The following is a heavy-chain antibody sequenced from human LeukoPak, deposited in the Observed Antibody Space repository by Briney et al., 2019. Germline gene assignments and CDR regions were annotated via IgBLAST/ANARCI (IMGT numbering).Heavy chain of an antibody. J-gene: IGHJ4*02. V-gene: IGHV3-30*18. CDR1: GFTFSSYG. CDR3: AKDFGVYYFDY. CDR2: ISYDGSNK. Sequence: PGGSLRLSCAASGFTFSSYGMHWVRQAPGKGLEWVAVISYDGSNKYYADSVKGRFTISRDNSKNTLYLQMNSLRAEDTAVYYCAKDFGVYYFDYWGQGTLVTVSP. D-gene: IGHD3-10*01.